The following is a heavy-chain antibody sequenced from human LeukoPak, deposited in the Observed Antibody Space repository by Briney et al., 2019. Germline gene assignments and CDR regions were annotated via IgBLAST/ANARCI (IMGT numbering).Heavy chain of an antibody. V-gene: IGHV3-7*04. CDR2: IDLGGSEK. D-gene: IGHD3-10*01. CDR1: GFTFNNYW. CDR3: ARAGSYSGARSFYDS. J-gene: IGHJ4*02. Sequence: PGGSLRLSCGASGFTFNNYWMAWVRQSPGKGLDWVANIDLGGSEKNYPDSVQDRFTLSRDNAKNSLYLQMDSLRAEDTAVYYCARAGSYSGARSFYDSWGQGTPVTGSS.